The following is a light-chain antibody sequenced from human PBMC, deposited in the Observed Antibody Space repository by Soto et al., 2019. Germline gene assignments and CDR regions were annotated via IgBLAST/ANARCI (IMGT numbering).Light chain of an antibody. Sequence: QSALTQPPSASGSPGQSVTISCTGTRSDVGGHNFVSWYRHHPNRAPKLMIYEVNKPASGVPDRFSGSKSGDTASLTVSGLQAEDDADYYCASYAGRNNYVFGTGTKVTVL. CDR1: RSDVGGHNF. CDR2: EVN. V-gene: IGLV2-8*01. J-gene: IGLJ1*01. CDR3: ASYAGRNNYV.